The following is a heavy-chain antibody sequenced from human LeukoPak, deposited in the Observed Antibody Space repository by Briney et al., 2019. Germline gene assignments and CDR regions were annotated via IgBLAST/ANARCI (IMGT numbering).Heavy chain of an antibody. CDR3: ARASGGYGYGYVTRYYYYMDV. CDR2: IDNSGRT. Sequence: PSETLSPTCTVSGGSINNYYWSWIRQPPGKGLEWIGYIDNSGRTKYNPSLKSRVTISLDTSENQFSLKVSSVIAADAAVYYCARASGGYGYGYVTRYYYYMDVWGKGTTVTVSS. J-gene: IGHJ6*03. CDR1: GGSINNYY. D-gene: IGHD5-18*01. V-gene: IGHV4-59*01.